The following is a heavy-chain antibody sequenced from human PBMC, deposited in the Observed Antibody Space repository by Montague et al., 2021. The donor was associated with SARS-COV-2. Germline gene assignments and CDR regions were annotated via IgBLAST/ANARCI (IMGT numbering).Heavy chain of an antibody. CDR2: ISYSGST. Sequence: TLSLTCTVSGDSITSGGYFWNWIRQHPGKGLEYIGAISYSGSTYYNPSLTSRVSISMDTSKNAFSLGLHSVTAADTAVCFCAASGRRGYSNPFHHCGRGSLVTVSS. D-gene: IGHD4-11*01. CDR1: GDSITSGGYF. J-gene: IGHJ4*02. V-gene: IGHV4-31*03. CDR3: AASGRRGYSNPFHH.